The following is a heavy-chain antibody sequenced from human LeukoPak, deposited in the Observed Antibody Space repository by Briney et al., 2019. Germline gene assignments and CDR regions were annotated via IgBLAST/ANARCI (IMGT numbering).Heavy chain of an antibody. CDR1: GGSISSYY. CDR3: AELGITMIGGV. V-gene: IGHV3-20*04. J-gene: IGHJ6*04. Sequence: ETLSLTCTVSGGSISSYYWGWIRQPPGKGLEWVSGINWNGGSTGYADSVKGRFTISRDNAKNSLYLQMNSLRAEDTAVYYCAELGITMIGGVWGKGTTVTISS. D-gene: IGHD3-10*02. CDR2: INWNGGST.